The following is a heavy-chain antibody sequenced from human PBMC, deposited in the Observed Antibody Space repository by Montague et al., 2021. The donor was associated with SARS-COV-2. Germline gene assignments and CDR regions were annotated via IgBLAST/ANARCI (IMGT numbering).Heavy chain of an antibody. Sequence: SETLSLTCTVSGGSISSSDYYWVWIRQPPGKGLDGIGSVYFSGFTYYNLSLKSRITIPVYTSKNQLSLKLISATAADTAVYYCARHGDRAEGRLSWFDPWGQGTLVTVSS. CDR1: GGSISSSDYY. J-gene: IGHJ5*02. D-gene: IGHD3-3*01. V-gene: IGHV4-39*01. CDR3: ARHGDRAEGRLSWFDP. CDR2: VYFSGFT.